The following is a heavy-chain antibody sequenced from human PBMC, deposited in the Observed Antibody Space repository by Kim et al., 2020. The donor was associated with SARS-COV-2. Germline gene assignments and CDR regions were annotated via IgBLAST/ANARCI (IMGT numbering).Heavy chain of an antibody. CDR2: ISWNSGSI. CDR1: GFTFDDYA. Sequence: SLRLSCAASGFTFDDYAMHWVRQAPGKGLEWVSGISWNSGSIGYADSVKGRFTISRDNAKNSLYLQMNSLRAEDTALYYCAKDADSSGPYYFDYWGQGTLVTVSS. V-gene: IGHV3-9*01. D-gene: IGHD3-22*01. CDR3: AKDADSSGPYYFDY. J-gene: IGHJ4*02.